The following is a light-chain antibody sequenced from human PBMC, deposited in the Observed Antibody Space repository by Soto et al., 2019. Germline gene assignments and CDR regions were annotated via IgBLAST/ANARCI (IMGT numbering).Light chain of an antibody. Sequence: EIVLTQSPGTLSLSPGERATLSCRASQSLTSSYLAWYQQKPGQAPRLLIYGASSRATGIPDRFTGSGSVTDFALIISRLEPEDFAVYYWQQYDGSPRTFGQGTKVEIK. CDR2: GAS. V-gene: IGKV3-20*01. CDR3: QQYDGSPRT. CDR1: QSLTSSY. J-gene: IGKJ1*01.